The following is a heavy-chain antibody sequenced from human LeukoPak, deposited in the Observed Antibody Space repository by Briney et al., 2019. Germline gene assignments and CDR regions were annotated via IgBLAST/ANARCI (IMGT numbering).Heavy chain of an antibody. CDR2: IWLDGSNE. J-gene: IGHJ3*02. V-gene: IGHV3-33*01. CDR1: GFAFATYG. Sequence: GRSLRLSCAASGFAFATYGMHWVRQAPGKVLEWVTFIWLDGSNEYYADSVKGRFTISRDNSKNTLYLQMNSLTPEDTAVYYCVGEPPRSGWAFDIWGQGTMVTVPS. CDR3: VGEPPRSGWAFDI.